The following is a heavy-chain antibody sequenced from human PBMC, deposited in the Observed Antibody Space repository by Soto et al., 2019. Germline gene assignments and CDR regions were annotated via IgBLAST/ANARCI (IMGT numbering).Heavy chain of an antibody. Sequence: SETLSLTCTVSSGSISSYNWNWVRHPPGKGLEWIGFINYSGSTHYNPSLKSRVTISLDTSKNQFSLKLNSVTAADTAVYYCARENYYALDYWGPGTLVTVSS. CDR3: ARENYYALDY. J-gene: IGHJ4*02. CDR2: INYSGST. D-gene: IGHD3-10*01. V-gene: IGHV4-59*01. CDR1: SGSISSYN.